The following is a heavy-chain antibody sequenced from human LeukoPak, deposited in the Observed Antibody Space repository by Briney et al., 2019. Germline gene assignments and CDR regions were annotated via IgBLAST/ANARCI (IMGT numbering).Heavy chain of an antibody. CDR3: ARACSSTSCYEDYFDY. Sequence: ASVKVSCKASGYTFTGYYMHWVRQAPGQGLEWMGWINPNSGGTNYAQKFQGWVTMTRDTSISTAYMELSRLRSDDTAVYYCARACSSTSCYEDYFDYWGQGTLVTVSS. J-gene: IGHJ4*02. CDR2: INPNSGGT. CDR1: GYTFTGYY. D-gene: IGHD2-2*01. V-gene: IGHV1-2*04.